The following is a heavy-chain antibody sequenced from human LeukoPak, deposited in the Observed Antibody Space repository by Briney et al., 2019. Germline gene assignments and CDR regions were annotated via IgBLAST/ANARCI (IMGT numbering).Heavy chain of an antibody. V-gene: IGHV4-4*02. D-gene: IGHD7-27*01. Sequence: SGTLCLSCAVSGVSLTSSNWRSGVRQPPRKGLEWIGVSYHSRNTNYTPSLKRRVTISIDQSKNQFSLHLTCLIAADTAVLYCTGRSDGSATYQRAWGQGTLVIVSS. J-gene: IGHJ4*02. CDR2: SYHSRNT. CDR3: TGRSDGSATYQRA. CDR1: GVSLTSSNW.